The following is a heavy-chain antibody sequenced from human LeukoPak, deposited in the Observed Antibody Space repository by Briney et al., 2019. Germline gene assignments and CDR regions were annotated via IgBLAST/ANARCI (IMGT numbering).Heavy chain of an antibody. CDR3: ARDLQTTVTRYWFDP. J-gene: IGHJ5*02. CDR1: GYTFTSYG. Sequence: GASVKVSCKASGYTFTSYGISWVQQAPGQGLEWMGWISAYNGNTNYAQKLQGRVTMTTDTSTSTAYMELRSLRSDDTAVYYCARDLQTTVTRYWFDPWGQGTLVTVSS. CDR2: ISAYNGNT. V-gene: IGHV1-18*01. D-gene: IGHD4-17*01.